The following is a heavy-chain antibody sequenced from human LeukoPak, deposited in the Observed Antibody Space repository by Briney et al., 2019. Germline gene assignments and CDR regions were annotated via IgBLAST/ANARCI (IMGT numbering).Heavy chain of an antibody. D-gene: IGHD3-9*01. CDR3: ARQALRYFDWLLSLQPSFDY. Sequence: SVKVSCKASGYTFTSYGISWVRQAPGQGLEWMGWISAYNGNTNYAQKLQGRVTMTTDTSTSTAYMELRSLRSDDTAVYYCARQALRYFDWLLSLQPSFDYWGQGTLVTVSS. CDR1: GYTFTSYG. CDR2: ISAYNGNT. V-gene: IGHV1-18*01. J-gene: IGHJ4*01.